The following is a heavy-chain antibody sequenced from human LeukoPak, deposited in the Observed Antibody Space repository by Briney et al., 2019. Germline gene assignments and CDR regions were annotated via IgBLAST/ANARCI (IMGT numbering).Heavy chain of an antibody. CDR1: GFTFSTYA. V-gene: IGHV3-23*01. Sequence: GGSLRLSCAASGFTFSTYAMSWVRQAAGKGLEWVSLISGSGGGTYYADSVKGRFTISRDNAKNSLYLQMDSLRAEDTAVYYCARDFRRTHYYYYGMDVWGQGTTVTVSS. CDR3: ARDFRRTHYYYYGMDV. J-gene: IGHJ6*02. CDR2: ISGSGGGT.